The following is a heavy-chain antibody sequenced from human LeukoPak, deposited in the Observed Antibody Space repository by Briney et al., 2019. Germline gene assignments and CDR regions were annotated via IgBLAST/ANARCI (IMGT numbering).Heavy chain of an antibody. J-gene: IGHJ4*02. Sequence: ASVKVSCTASVYTFTGYYMNWVRQAPGQGLEWMGWINPNSGGTNYAQKFQGRVTMTRDTSISTAYMELSRLRSDDTAVYYCARETGSGAYYFDYWGQGTLVTVSS. CDR1: VYTFTGYY. V-gene: IGHV1-2*02. D-gene: IGHD1-26*01. CDR2: INPNSGGT. CDR3: ARETGSGAYYFDY.